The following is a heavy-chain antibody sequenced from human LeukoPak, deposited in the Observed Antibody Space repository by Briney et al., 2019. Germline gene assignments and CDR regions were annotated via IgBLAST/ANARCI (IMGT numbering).Heavy chain of an antibody. CDR1: GFTFDDYA. J-gene: IGHJ3*02. CDR2: ISWNSGSI. D-gene: IGHD6-19*01. V-gene: IGHV3-9*01. CDR3: AKEMGSGWSHDAFDI. Sequence: GGSLRLSCAASGFTFDDYAMHWVRQAPGNGLEWVSGISWNSGSIGYADSVKGRFTISRDNAKNSLYLQMNSLRAEDTALYYCAKEMGSGWSHDAFDIWGQGTMVTVSS.